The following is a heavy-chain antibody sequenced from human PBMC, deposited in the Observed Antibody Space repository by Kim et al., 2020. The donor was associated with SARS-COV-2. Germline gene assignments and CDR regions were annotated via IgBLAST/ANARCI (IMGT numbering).Heavy chain of an antibody. V-gene: IGHV3-7*01. J-gene: IGHJ4*02. CDR3: ARDLVPDY. Sequence: GSGKYYVDSVQGRFTNTRDNAKNSLYLQMNSLRAEDTAVYYCARDLVPDYWGQGTLVTVSS. CDR2: GSGK.